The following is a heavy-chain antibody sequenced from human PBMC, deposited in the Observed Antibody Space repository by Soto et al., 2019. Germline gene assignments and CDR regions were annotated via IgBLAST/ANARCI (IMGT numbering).Heavy chain of an antibody. CDR1: GYTFTNNP. CDR3: ARDQGMRMFGGLMPKVLYYYGMDV. D-gene: IGHD3-16*01. V-gene: IGHV1-3*01. Sequence: GASVKVSCKASGYTFTNNPIQWVRQAPGQSLEWVGWINVGNGDTRFSKKFQGRVTLTRDTSASTVYMELSSLRSEDTAGHYCARDQGMRMFGGLMPKVLYYYGMDVWGQGTTVTVSS. CDR2: INVGNGDT. J-gene: IGHJ6*02.